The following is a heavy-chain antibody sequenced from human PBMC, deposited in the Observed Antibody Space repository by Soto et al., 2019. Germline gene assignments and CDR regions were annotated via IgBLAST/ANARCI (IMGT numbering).Heavy chain of an antibody. D-gene: IGHD3-9*01. J-gene: IGHJ3*02. CDR2: INHSGSN. Sequence: QLQQWGAGRLKPSETLSLTFVVSGGSFSTYYYNCIRQSPGKGLEWIGEINHSGSNNYSPSLKNRVTMSLDTSKNQLSLKLTSVTAADTAVYYCARGGSNDWQVAFDIWGQGTMVTVAS. V-gene: IGHV4-34*01. CDR3: ARGGSNDWQVAFDI. CDR1: GGSFSTYY.